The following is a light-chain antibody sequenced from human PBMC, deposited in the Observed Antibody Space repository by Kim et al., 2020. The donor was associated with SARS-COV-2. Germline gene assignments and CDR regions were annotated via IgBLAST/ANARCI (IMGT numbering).Light chain of an antibody. CDR1: SSDVGGYKY. Sequence: QSALTQPRSVSGSPGQSVTISCTGTSSDVGGYKYVSWYQQHPGKAPKLMIYDVSKRPSGVPDRFSGSKSGNTASLTISGLQAEDEADYYCCSYATSNTWVFGGETKMTVL. CDR2: DVS. J-gene: IGLJ3*02. CDR3: CSYATSNTWV. V-gene: IGLV2-11*01.